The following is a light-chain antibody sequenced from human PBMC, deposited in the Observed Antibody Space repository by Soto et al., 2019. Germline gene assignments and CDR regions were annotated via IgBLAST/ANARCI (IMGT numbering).Light chain of an antibody. CDR3: QQYNSHWT. CDR2: DVS. CDR1: QSISTW. Sequence: DIQMTQSPSTLAASVGDRVTITCRASQSISTWLAWYQQKPGKAPKLLIYDVSSLESGVPPRFSGSGSGTAFTLTISSLQPDDFATYYCQQYNSHWTFGQGTRVEIK. V-gene: IGKV1-5*01. J-gene: IGKJ1*01.